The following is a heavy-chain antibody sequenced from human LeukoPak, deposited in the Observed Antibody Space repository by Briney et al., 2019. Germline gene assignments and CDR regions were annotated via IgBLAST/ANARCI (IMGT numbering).Heavy chain of an antibody. J-gene: IGHJ4*02. V-gene: IGHV5-51*01. CDR3: ARHHNSYGRLDS. D-gene: IGHD1-20*01. CDR2: IYPGDSEP. Sequence: GESLKISCKGFGYIFTNYWIGWVRQMPGKGLEWMGIIYPGDSEPRYSPSFQGQVAISADKSTTYLQWGSLRASDTAIYYCARHHNSYGRLDSWGQGTLVTVSP. CDR1: GYIFTNYW.